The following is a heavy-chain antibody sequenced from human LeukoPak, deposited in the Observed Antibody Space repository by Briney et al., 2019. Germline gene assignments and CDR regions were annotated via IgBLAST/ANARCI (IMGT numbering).Heavy chain of an antibody. CDR3: AKSGWVGESPFDY. D-gene: IGHD3-10*01. V-gene: IGHV3-21*04. Sequence: PGGSLRLSCAASGFSFSSYRMNWVRQAPGKGLEWVASISSNNGYIYYADSVKGRFTISRDNSKNTLYLQMNSLRAEDTAVYYCAKSGWVGESPFDYWGQGTLVTVSS. J-gene: IGHJ4*02. CDR1: GFSFSSYR. CDR2: ISSNNGYI.